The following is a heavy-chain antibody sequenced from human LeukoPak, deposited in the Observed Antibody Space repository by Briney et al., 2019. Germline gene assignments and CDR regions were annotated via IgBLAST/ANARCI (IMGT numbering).Heavy chain of an antibody. V-gene: IGHV3-7*01. Sequence: VASLRLSCAASGLTFSSSCMNWVRQAPGQGLEWVAWINDNGREKYYVDCVRGRFTISRDNAKSSPWLQMNSLRAEDTAIYYCARDRGYTTFDYWGLGTVVSVSS. D-gene: IGHD3-10*01. CDR2: INDNGREK. CDR1: GLTFSSSC. J-gene: IGHJ4*02. CDR3: ARDRGYTTFDY.